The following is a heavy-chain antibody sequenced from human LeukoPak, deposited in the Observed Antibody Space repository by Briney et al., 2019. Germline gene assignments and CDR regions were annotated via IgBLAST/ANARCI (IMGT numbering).Heavy chain of an antibody. CDR3: ARFSFDSSGYFGWFDP. J-gene: IGHJ5*02. CDR1: GYTLTELS. V-gene: IGHV3-30-3*01. D-gene: IGHD3-22*01. CDR2: ISYDGSNK. Sequence: SCKVSGYTLTELSMHWVRQAPGKGLEWVAVISYDGSNKYYADSVKGRFTISRDNSKNTLYLQMNSLRAEDTAVYYCARFSFDSSGYFGWFDPGAREPWSPSPQ.